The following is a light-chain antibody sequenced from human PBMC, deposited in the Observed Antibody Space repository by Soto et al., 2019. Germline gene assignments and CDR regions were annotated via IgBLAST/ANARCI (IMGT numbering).Light chain of an antibody. CDR2: DGS. Sequence: LTQPPSVSVAPGQTARIPCGGDNIGSKSVYWHQQKPGQAPVVVVYDGSDRPSGIPERFSGSNSGTTATLTVSRVEAGDEADYFCQVWDSTSDHYVFGAGTKVTVL. CDR1: NIGSKS. V-gene: IGLV3-21*02. J-gene: IGLJ1*01. CDR3: QVWDSTSDHYV.